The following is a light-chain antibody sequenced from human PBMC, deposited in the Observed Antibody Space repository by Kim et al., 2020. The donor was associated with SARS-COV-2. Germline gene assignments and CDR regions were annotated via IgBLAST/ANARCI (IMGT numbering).Light chain of an antibody. CDR2: TDD. CDR1: SSNIGRNT. V-gene: IGLV1-44*01. CDR3: ATWDDNLDVWM. J-gene: IGLJ3*02. Sequence: ELTQPPSASGTPGQRVTISCSGSSSNIGRNTVNWYQQFPGTAPQLLIDTDDRRPSGVSDRVSCSKSGTSASLAIRALRSEDEADYYCATWDDNLDVWMFGGGTKLTDL.